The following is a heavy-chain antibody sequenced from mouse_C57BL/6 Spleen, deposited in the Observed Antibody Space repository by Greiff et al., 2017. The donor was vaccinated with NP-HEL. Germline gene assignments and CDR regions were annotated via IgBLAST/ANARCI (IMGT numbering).Heavy chain of an antibody. V-gene: IGHV1-82*01. CDR3: ARGDYYGSSPYAMDY. CDR2: IYPGDGDT. J-gene: IGHJ4*01. Sequence: VQLQQSGPELVKPGASVKISCKASGYAFSSSWMNWVKQRPGKGLEWIGRIYPGDGDTNYNGKFKGKATLTADKSSSTAYMQLSSLTSEDSAVYVCARGDYYGSSPYAMDYWGQGTSVTVSS. D-gene: IGHD1-1*01. CDR1: GYAFSSSW.